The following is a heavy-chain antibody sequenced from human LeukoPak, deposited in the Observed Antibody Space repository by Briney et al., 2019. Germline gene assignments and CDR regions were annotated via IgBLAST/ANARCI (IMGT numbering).Heavy chain of an antibody. D-gene: IGHD2-2*01. CDR2: ISGSGGST. V-gene: IGHV3-23*01. CDR1: GFTFSSYA. J-gene: IGHJ4*02. Sequence: GGSLRLSCAASGFTFSSYAMSWVRQAPGKGLERVSAISGSGGSTYYADSVKGRFTITRDNSKNTLYLQMNSLRAEDTAVYYCAKGYCISTSCYARFDYWGQGTLVTVSS. CDR3: AKGYCISTSCYARFDY.